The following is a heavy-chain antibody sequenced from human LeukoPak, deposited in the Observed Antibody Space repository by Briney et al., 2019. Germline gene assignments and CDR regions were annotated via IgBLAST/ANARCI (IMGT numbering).Heavy chain of an antibody. CDR3: AELGITMIGGV. CDR2: IKQGGSVK. J-gene: IGHJ6*04. V-gene: IGHV3-7*01. D-gene: IGHD3-10*02. Sequence: GGSLRLSCAASGFTFSSYWMSWVRQAPGKGLEWVANIKQGGSVKYYVDSVKGRFTISRDNDKNSLYLQMNSLRAEDTAVYYCAELGITMIGGVWGKGTTVTISS. CDR1: GFTFSSYW.